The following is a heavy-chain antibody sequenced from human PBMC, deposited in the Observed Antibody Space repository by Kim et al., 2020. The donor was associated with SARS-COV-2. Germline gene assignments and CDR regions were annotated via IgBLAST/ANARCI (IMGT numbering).Heavy chain of an antibody. CDR3: AREGVAGTGDY. J-gene: IGHJ4*02. V-gene: IGHV6-1*01. Sequence: NDYAVSVKSRITINPGTSKNQFSLQLNAVTPEDTAVYYCAREGVAGTGDYWGQGTLVTVSS. CDR2: N. D-gene: IGHD6-19*01.